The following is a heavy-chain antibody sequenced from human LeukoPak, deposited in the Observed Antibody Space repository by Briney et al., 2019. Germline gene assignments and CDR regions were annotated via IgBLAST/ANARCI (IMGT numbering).Heavy chain of an antibody. CDR1: GFTFSRHT. CDR3: ASEYDILTSYFTDLGY. J-gene: IGHJ4*02. V-gene: IGHV3-23*01. D-gene: IGHD3-9*01. Sequence: GGSLRLSCAASGFTFSRHTMSWVRQAPGKGLEWVSSITSGVDSTFYADAVKGRFTISRDNSKNTLFLQMDSLRAEDTAVYYCASEYDILTSYFTDLGYWGQGTLVTVSS. CDR2: ITSGVDST.